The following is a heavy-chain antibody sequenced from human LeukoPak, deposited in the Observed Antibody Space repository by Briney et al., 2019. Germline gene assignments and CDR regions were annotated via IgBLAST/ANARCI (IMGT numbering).Heavy chain of an antibody. CDR1: GVSISRYY. CDR3: ARSKEYSTTWYGVLDP. CDR2: IYNSGST. D-gene: IGHD6-13*01. J-gene: IGHJ5*02. Sequence: PSETLSLTCTVSGVSISRYYWSWIRQPPGKGLEWIGYIYNSGSTNYNPSLKSRVTISVDTSKNQFSLKLNSVTAADTAVYYCARSKEYSTTWYGVLDPWGQGTLVTVSS. V-gene: IGHV4-59*01.